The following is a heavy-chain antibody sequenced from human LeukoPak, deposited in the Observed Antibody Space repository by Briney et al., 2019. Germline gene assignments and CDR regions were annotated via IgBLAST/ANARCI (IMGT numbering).Heavy chain of an antibody. J-gene: IGHJ4*02. Sequence: GASVKVSCKASGYTFTSYDINWVRQATGQGLEWMGWMNPNSGNTGYAQKFQGRVTMTRNTSISTTYMELSSLRSEDTALYYCARGWASGSYRKSGFDYWGQGTLVTVSS. D-gene: IGHD3-10*01. V-gene: IGHV1-8*01. CDR3: ARGWASGSYRKSGFDY. CDR2: MNPNSGNT. CDR1: GYTFTSYD.